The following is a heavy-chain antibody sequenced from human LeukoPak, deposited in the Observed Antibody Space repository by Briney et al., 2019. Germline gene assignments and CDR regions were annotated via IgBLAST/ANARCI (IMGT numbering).Heavy chain of an antibody. CDR2: ISSSSSTI. D-gene: IGHD2/OR15-2a*01. CDR1: GFTFSTLG. Sequence: GGSLRLSCAASGFTFSTLGMNWVRQAPAKGLEWVSYISSSSSTIYYADSVKGRFTISRDNAKNSLYLQMNSLRDEDTAVYYCASPQESGTTSFVGYWGQGTLVTVSS. V-gene: IGHV3-48*02. CDR3: ASPQESGTTSFVGY. J-gene: IGHJ4*02.